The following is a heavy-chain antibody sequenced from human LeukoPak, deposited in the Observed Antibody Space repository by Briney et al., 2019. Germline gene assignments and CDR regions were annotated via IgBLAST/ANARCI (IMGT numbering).Heavy chain of an antibody. J-gene: IGHJ4*02. CDR2: IIPIFGTA. V-gene: IGHV1-69*01. CDR3: ARLPDRYSSSWLKCCDY. D-gene: IGHD6-13*01. CDR1: GGTFSSYA. Sequence: VASVTVSCTASGGTFSSYAISWVRQAPGQGLEWMGGIIPIFGTANYAQKFQGRVTITADESTSTAYMELSSLRSEDTAVYYCARLPDRYSSSWLKCCDYWGQGTLVTVSS.